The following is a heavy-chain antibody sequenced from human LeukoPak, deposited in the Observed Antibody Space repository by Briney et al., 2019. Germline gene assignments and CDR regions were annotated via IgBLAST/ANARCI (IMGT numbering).Heavy chain of an antibody. CDR2: INPSGGST. Sequence: ASVEVSCKASGYTFTSYYMHWVRQAPGQGLEWMGIINPSGGSTSYAQKFQGRVTMTRDTSTSTVYMELSSLRSEDTAVYYCARALAVAGIDYWGQGTLVTVSS. CDR1: GYTFTSYY. D-gene: IGHD6-19*01. CDR3: ARALAVAGIDY. V-gene: IGHV1-46*01. J-gene: IGHJ4*02.